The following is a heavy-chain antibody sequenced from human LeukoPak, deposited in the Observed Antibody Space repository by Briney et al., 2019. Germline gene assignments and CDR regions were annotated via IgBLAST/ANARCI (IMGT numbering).Heavy chain of an antibody. CDR3: AKGPLLWN. J-gene: IGHJ4*02. V-gene: IGHV3-53*01. CDR1: GLSVSNNN. D-gene: IGHD2/OR15-2a*01. CDR2: MYSGGNR. Sequence: GGSLRLSCVASGLSVSNNNINWVRQAPGKGLEWVSVMYSGGNRYYADSVRGRFTISRDSSRDTLYLQMNSLRAEDTAVYYCAKGPLLWNWGQGTLVTVSS.